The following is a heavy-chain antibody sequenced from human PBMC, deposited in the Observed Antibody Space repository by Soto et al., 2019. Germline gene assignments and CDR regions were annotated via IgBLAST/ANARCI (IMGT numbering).Heavy chain of an antibody. V-gene: IGHV3-23*01. Sequence: PGGSLRLSCAASGFTFSNYAMKWVRQAPGKGLEWVSVIGSGGDGIHYADSVEGRFTISRDNSKNTVNLQMNSLRAEDTAVYYCRGAFSGMDVWGQGTTVPVSS. D-gene: IGHD1-26*01. J-gene: IGHJ6*02. CDR2: IGSGGDGI. CDR1: GFTFSNYA. CDR3: RGAFSGMDV.